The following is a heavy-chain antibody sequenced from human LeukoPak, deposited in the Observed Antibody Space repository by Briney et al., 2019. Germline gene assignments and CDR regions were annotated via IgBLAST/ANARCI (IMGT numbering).Heavy chain of an antibody. CDR1: GGSISGFY. J-gene: IGHJ5*02. CDR3: ARDSRSGWGNWFDP. V-gene: IGHV4-59*12. D-gene: IGHD6-19*01. CDR2: IYYRGST. Sequence: SETLSLTCTVSGGSISGFYWSWIRQPPGKGLEWIGSIYYRGSTYYNPSLKSRVAISVDTSKNQFSLKLSSVTAADTAVYYCARDSRSGWGNWFDPWGQGTLVTVSS.